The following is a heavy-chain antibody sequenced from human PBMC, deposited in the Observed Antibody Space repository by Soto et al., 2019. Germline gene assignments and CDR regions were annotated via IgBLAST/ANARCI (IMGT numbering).Heavy chain of an antibody. V-gene: IGHV4-39*01. J-gene: IGHJ4*02. CDR1: CVSISNSSYY. CDR3: ARHGSN. CDR2: IYYSGIT. Sequence: SETLSLTCTFSCVSISNSSYYWGWIRRPPGKGLEWIGTIYYSGITYYNPSLKSRVTISVDTSKNQFSLKLTSVTAADTAVYYCARHGSNWGQGTLVTVSS.